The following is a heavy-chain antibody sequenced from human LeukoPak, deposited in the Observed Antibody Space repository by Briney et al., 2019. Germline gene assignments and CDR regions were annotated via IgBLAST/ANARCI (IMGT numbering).Heavy chain of an antibody. CDR2: MNPNSGNT. D-gene: IGHD3-3*01. CDR3: ARGLKYITIFGVVIGHNGFDT. V-gene: IGHV1-8*01. CDR1: GYTFTSYD. Sequence: GASVKVSCKASGYTFTSYDINWVRQATGPGLEWMGWMNPNSGNTGYAQKFQGRVTMTRNTSISTAYMELSTLRSEDTAVYSSARGLKYITIFGVVIGHNGFDTSGQGTLVTASS. J-gene: IGHJ5*02.